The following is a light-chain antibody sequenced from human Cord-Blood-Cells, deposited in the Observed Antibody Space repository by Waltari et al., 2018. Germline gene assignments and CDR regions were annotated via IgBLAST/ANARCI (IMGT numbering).Light chain of an antibody. CDR2: DVS. V-gene: IGLV2-14*03. CDR3: SSYTSSLYV. Sequence: QSALTQPASVSGSPGQSITLPCTGTSSDVGGFNYVSWYQQHPGKAPKLMIYDVSNRPSGVSNRFSGSKSGNTASLTISGLQAEDEADYYCSSYTSSLYVFGTGTKVTVL. CDR1: SSDVGGFNY. J-gene: IGLJ1*01.